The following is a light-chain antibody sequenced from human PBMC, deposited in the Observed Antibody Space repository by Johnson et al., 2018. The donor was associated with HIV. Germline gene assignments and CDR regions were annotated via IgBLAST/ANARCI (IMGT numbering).Light chain of an antibody. CDR2: RNV. CDR3: AAWDVSLNGYV. Sequence: VLTQPPSASGTPGQRVTISCSGSTSNIANNTVNWYQHLPGTAPKLLMYRNVQRPSGIPDRFTGSKSGTSASLAISGLQGEDEAAYYCAAWDVSLNGYVFWTGTKVTVL. V-gene: IGLV1-44*01. J-gene: IGLJ1*01. CDR1: TSNIANNT.